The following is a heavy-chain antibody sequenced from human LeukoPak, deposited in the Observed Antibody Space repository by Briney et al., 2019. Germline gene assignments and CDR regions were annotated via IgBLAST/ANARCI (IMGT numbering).Heavy chain of an antibody. CDR2: FYYSGST. Sequence: SETLSLTCTVSGGSITSNYWTWMRQPPGKGLELIGFFYYSGSTNYNPSLKSRVTISLDTSKNQFSLKLTSVTAADTAVYYCARARYGSTSCPYYFDYWGQGTLVIVSS. CDR3: ARARYGSTSCPYYFDY. CDR1: GGSITSNY. D-gene: IGHD2-2*01. J-gene: IGHJ4*02. V-gene: IGHV4-59*01.